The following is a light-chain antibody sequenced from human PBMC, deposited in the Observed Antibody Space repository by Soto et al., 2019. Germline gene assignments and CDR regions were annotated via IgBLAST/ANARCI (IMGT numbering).Light chain of an antibody. CDR3: QQFISDPLT. CDR2: DAS. J-gene: IGKJ4*01. V-gene: IGKV1-13*02. CDR1: QGISTA. Sequence: AIQLTQSPTSLSASVGDRVTITCRASQGISTALAWYQQKSGKPPQLVIYDASNLESGVTSRFSSSASGTDFTLTISSLQTEDFATYFSQQFISDPLTFGGGPRVEIK.